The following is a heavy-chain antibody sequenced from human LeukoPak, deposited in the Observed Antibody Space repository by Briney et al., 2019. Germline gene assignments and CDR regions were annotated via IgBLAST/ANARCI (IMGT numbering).Heavy chain of an antibody. D-gene: IGHD4-11*01. CDR1: GYTFTGYY. CDR3: ARGVETTVTFSHFDY. V-gene: IGHV1-2*02. Sequence: ASVKVSCKASGYTFTGYYMHWVRQAPGQGLEWMGWINPNSGGTNYAQKFQGRVTMTRDTSISTAYMELSRLRSDDTAVYYCARGVETTVTFSHFDYWGQGTLVTISS. J-gene: IGHJ4*02. CDR2: INPNSGGT.